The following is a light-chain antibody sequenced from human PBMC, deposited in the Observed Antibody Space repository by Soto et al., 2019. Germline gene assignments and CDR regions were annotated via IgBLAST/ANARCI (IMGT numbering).Light chain of an antibody. J-gene: IGKJ5*01. CDR2: GAS. Sequence: EIVLSQSPGTLSLSPGERATLSCMASQSVSSNLAWYQQKPGQPPRLFIYGASSRATGIPDRFSGSGSGTDFTLIISRLEPEDFAVYYCQQYGRTPITFGQGTRLEIK. CDR1: QSVSSN. CDR3: QQYGRTPIT. V-gene: IGKV3-20*01.